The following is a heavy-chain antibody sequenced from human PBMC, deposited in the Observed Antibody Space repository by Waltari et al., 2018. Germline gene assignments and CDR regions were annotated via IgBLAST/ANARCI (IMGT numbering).Heavy chain of an antibody. CDR2: IYSDGSST. D-gene: IGHD2-2*01. V-gene: IGHV3-74*01. Sequence: EVQLVESGGGLVQPGGSLRLSCAASGFTFSSYWMHWVRQAPGKGLVLVSRIYSDGSSTNDADSVKSRYTISRDNAKNTLYLQMNSLRVEDTAVYYCAAGSSTSCYYAWGQGTLVTVSS. J-gene: IGHJ5*02. CDR1: GFTFSSYW. CDR3: AAGSSTSCYYA.